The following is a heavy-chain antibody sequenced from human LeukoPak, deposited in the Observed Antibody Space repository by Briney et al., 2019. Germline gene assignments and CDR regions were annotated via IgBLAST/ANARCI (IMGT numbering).Heavy chain of an antibody. Sequence: PSETLSLTCTVSGGSISTYYWSWIRQPPGKRLEWVGNIFYSGTTKYNPSLKSRVTISFDTSKNQFSLKLSSLTAAETAVYYCARPYCSGRSCYYDNWYFDLWGRGTLVTVSS. CDR3: ARPYCSGRSCYYDNWYFDL. V-gene: IGHV4-59*08. D-gene: IGHD2-15*01. CDR1: GGSISTYY. CDR2: IFYSGTT. J-gene: IGHJ2*01.